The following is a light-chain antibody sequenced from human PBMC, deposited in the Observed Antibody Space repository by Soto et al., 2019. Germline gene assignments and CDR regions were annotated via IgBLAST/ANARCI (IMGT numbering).Light chain of an antibody. CDR1: QTISNY. CDR3: QQSDSTPGT. Sequence: DIQMTQSPSSLSASVGDRVTITCRASQTISNYFNWYQQKPGKAPKLLIYGASSLQSGVPSRFRGSGSGTDFTLTISSLQPEDFATYYCQQSDSTPGTFGPGTKVDIK. J-gene: IGKJ1*01. V-gene: IGKV1-39*01. CDR2: GAS.